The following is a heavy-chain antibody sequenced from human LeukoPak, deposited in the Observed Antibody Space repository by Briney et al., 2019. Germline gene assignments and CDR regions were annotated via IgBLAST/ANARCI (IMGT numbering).Heavy chain of an antibody. CDR3: VRDHEWAFDY. V-gene: IGHV3-48*04. Sequence: GGSLRLSCATSGFTFSSFSMNWVRQAPGKGLEWVSYIRGGSSNIHYADSVKGRFTISRDDAKNSLYLQMNSLRAEDTAVYFCVRDHEWAFDYWGQGTLVTVSS. CDR2: IRGGSSNI. D-gene: IGHD1-26*01. CDR1: GFTFSSFS. J-gene: IGHJ4*02.